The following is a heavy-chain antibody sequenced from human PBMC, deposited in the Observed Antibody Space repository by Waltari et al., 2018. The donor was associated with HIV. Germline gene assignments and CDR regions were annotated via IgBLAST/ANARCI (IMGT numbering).Heavy chain of an antibody. V-gene: IGHV3-33*01. CDR3: ARGYSSSRWIPLYH. CDR1: GVIFSTFA. J-gene: IGHJ4*02. D-gene: IGHD4-4*01. CDR2: FWSDGVEI. Sequence: QVQLVESGGGVVQPGTSLTLSCSVSGVIFSTFAIHWVRQSPGKGLEWLAVFWSDGVEISYADSVKGRFTISKDSSQKTLYLHLTSLGAEDTALYYCARGYSSSRWIPLYHWGRGTLVTVSS.